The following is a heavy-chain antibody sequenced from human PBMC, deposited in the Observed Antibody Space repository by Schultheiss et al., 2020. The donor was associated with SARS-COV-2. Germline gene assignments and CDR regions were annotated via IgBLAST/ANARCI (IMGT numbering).Heavy chain of an antibody. CDR1: GFTFSSYW. Sequence: GSLRLSCAASGFTFSSYWMSWVRQAPGKGLEWVANIKQDGSEKYYVDSVKGRFTISRDNAKNSLYLQMNSLRAEDTAVYYCASALFLWFGELYAEDAFDIWGQGTMVTVSS. CDR3: ASALFLWFGELYAEDAFDI. V-gene: IGHV3-7*03. J-gene: IGHJ3*02. CDR2: IKQDGSEK. D-gene: IGHD3-10*01.